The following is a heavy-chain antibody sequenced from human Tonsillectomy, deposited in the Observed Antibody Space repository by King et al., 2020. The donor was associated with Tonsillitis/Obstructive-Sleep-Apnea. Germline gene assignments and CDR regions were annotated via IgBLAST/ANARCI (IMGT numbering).Heavy chain of an antibody. D-gene: IGHD6-19*01. V-gene: IGHV4-39*01. CDR2: IYYSGST. CDR1: GGSISSSSYY. CDR3: ASPSPYIAVAGTNDAFDI. Sequence: QLQESGPGLVKPAETLSLTCTVSGGSISSSSYYWGWICQPPGKGLEWIGSIYYSGSTYYNPSLKSRVTISVDTSKNQFSLKLSSVTAADTAVYYCASPSPYIAVAGTNDAFDIWGQGTMVTVSS. J-gene: IGHJ3*02.